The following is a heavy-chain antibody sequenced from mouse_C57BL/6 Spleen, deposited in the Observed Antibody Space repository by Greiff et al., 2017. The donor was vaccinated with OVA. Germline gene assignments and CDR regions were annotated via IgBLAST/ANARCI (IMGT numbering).Heavy chain of an antibody. Sequence: EVKLVESGGDLVKPGGSLKLSCAASGFTFSSYGMSWVRQTPDKRLEWVATISSGGSYTYYPDSVKGRFTISRDNAKNTLYLQMSSLKSEDTAMYYCAREGGSGRYWYFDVWGTGTTVTVSS. CDR3: AREGGSGRYWYFDV. CDR1: GFTFSSYG. J-gene: IGHJ1*03. CDR2: ISSGGSYT. V-gene: IGHV5-6*01. D-gene: IGHD1-1*01.